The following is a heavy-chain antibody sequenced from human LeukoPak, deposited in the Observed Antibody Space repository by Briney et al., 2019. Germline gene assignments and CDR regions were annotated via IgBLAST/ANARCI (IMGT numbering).Heavy chain of an antibody. CDR3: ARLTLYSRVIDY. J-gene: IGHJ4*02. CDR2: IYYSGST. D-gene: IGHD6-13*01. CDR1: GGSISSYY. Sequence: SETLSLTCTVSGGSISSYYWSWIRQPPGKGLEWIGYIYYSGSTNYNPSLKSRVTISVDTSKNQFSLKLSSVAAADTAVYYCARLTLYSRVIDYWGQGTLVTVSS. V-gene: IGHV4-59*01.